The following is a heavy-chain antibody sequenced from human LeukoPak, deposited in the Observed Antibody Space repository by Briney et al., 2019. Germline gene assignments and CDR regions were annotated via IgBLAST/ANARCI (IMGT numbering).Heavy chain of an antibody. J-gene: IGHJ4*02. D-gene: IGHD2-15*01. CDR2: ISSSSTYI. CDR3: ARDRYCSGGSCPDY. V-gene: IGHV3-21*01. CDR1: GFTFTSYS. Sequence: GGSLRLSCAASGFTFTSYSINWVRQAPGKGLEWVSSISSSSTYIYYADSVKGRFTISRDNAKNSVYLQMNSLRAEDTAVYYCARDRYCSGGSCPDYWGQGTLVTVSS.